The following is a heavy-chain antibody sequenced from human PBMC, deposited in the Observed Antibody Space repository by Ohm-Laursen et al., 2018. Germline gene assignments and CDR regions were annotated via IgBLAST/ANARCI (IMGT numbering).Heavy chain of an antibody. D-gene: IGHD4-17*01. Sequence: SLRLSCAASGFTFGAYWMTWVRQAPGKGLEWVASIKRDGSEKYYVDSVKGRFTISRDNAKESLYLQMNSLRAKDTAVYYCARDNDGDYEDNFDCWGQGTVVTISS. CDR2: IKRDGSEK. J-gene: IGHJ4*02. CDR3: ARDNDGDYEDNFDC. CDR1: GFTFGAYW. V-gene: IGHV3-7*01.